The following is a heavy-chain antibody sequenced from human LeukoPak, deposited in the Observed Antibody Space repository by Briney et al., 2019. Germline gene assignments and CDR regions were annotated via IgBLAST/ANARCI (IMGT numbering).Heavy chain of an antibody. Sequence: PSETLSLTCAVYGGSFSGYYWSWIRQPPGKGLEWIGEINHSGSTNYNPSLKSRVTISVDTSKNQFSLKLSSVTAADTAVYYCAGSGSYSKYWGQGTLVTVSS. CDR1: GGSFSGYY. V-gene: IGHV4-34*01. J-gene: IGHJ4*02. D-gene: IGHD1-26*01. CDR3: AGSGSYSKY. CDR2: INHSGST.